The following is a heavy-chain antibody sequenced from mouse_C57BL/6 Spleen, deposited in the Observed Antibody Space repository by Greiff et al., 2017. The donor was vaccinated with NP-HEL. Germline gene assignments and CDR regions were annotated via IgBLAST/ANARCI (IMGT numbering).Heavy chain of an antibody. Sequence: QVQLQQSGAELVRPGSSVKLSCKASGYTFTSYWMHWVKQRPIQGLEWIGNIDPSDSDTHYNQKFKDKATLTVDKPSSTAYMRLSSLTSEDSAVYYCARYEEGMGGFGAMDYWGQGTSVTVSS. V-gene: IGHV1-52*01. CDR3: ARYEEGMGGFGAMDY. CDR2: IDPSDSDT. D-gene: IGHD2-10*02. J-gene: IGHJ4*01. CDR1: GYTFTSYW.